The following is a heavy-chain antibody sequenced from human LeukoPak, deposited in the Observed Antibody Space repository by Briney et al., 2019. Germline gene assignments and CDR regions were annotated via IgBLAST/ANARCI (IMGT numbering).Heavy chain of an antibody. V-gene: IGHV4-34*01. Sequence: SETLSLTCAVYGGSFSGYYWSWIRQPPGKGLEWIGEINHSGSTNYNPSLKSRVTISVDTSKNQFSLKLSSVTAADTAVYYCARGIVVVPAAIWYWGQGTLVTVSS. J-gene: IGHJ4*02. CDR3: ARGIVVVPAAIWY. CDR2: INHSGST. D-gene: IGHD2-2*01. CDR1: GGSFSGYY.